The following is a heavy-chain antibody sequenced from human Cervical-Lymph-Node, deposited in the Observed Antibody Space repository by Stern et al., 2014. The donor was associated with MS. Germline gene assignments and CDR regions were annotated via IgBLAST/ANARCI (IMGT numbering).Heavy chain of an antibody. J-gene: IGHJ4*02. CDR1: GGSISSGSYY. D-gene: IGHD2-15*01. CDR3: ARDRDSDFFDY. V-gene: IGHV4-61*02. CDR2: IYTSGST. Sequence: QVQLQESGPGLVKPSQTLSLTCTVSGGSISSGSYYWSWIRQPAGKGLEWIGRIYTSGSTNYNPSLKSRVTLSVDTSKNQFSLKLSSVTAADTAVYYCARDRDSDFFDYWGQGTLVTVSS.